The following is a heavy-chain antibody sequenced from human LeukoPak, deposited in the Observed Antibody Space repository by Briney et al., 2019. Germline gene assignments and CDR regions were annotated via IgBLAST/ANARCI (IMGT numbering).Heavy chain of an antibody. CDR1: GYTFTGYY. CDR2: INPNSGGT. D-gene: IGHD3-3*01. V-gene: IGHV1-2*02. Sequence: ASVEVSCKASGYTFTGYYMHWVRQAPGQGLEWMGWINPNSGGTNYAQKFQGRVTMTRDTSISTAYMELSRLRSDDTAVYYCARADKYYDFWSGYYTGGLHDRETNWFDPWGQGTLVTVSS. J-gene: IGHJ5*02. CDR3: ARADKYYDFWSGYYTGGLHDRETNWFDP.